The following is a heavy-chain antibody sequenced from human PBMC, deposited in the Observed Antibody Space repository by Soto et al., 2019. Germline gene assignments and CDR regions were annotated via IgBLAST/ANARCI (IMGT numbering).Heavy chain of an antibody. CDR2: MSAYNGNT. J-gene: IGHJ4*02. CDR3: ARTLYGDNVDY. Sequence: ASVKVSCKASGYTFTSYGISWVRQAPGQGLEWMGWMSAYNGNTNYAQKFQGRVTMTRNTSISTAYMELSSLRSEDTAVYYCARTLYGDNVDYWGQGTLVTVSS. CDR1: GYTFTSYG. D-gene: IGHD4-17*01. V-gene: IGHV1-18*01.